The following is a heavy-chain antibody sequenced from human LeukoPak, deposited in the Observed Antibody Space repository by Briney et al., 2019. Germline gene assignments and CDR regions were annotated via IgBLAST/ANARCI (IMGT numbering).Heavy chain of an antibody. Sequence: ASVKVSCKASGGTFSSYAISWVRQAPGQGLEWMGGIIPIFGTANYAQKFRGRVTITADESTSTAYMELSSLRSEDTAVYYCARGFIPTTQSSGWYSWGQGTLVTVSS. V-gene: IGHV1-69*13. D-gene: IGHD6-19*01. CDR1: GGTFSSYA. CDR3: ARGFIPTTQSSGWYS. CDR2: IIPIFGTA. J-gene: IGHJ4*02.